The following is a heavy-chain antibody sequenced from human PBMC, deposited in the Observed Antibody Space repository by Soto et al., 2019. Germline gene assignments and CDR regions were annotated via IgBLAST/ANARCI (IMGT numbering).Heavy chain of an antibody. CDR3: ARHFIGAPGITFDY. CDR1: GGSISGYY. D-gene: IGHD6-13*01. J-gene: IGHJ4*02. Sequence: SETLSLTCTVSGGSISGYYWSWIRQPPGKGLEWIGYIYYSGSTNYNPSLKSRVTILVDTSKNQISLKLSSVTAADTAVYYCARHFIGAPGITFDYWGQGTLVTVSS. CDR2: IYYSGST. V-gene: IGHV4-59*08.